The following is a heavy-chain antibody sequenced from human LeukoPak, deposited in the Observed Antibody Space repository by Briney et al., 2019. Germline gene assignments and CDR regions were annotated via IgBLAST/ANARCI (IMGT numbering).Heavy chain of an antibody. V-gene: IGHV4-4*01. D-gene: IGHD3-22*01. CDR3: ARKTHDSTGPTPYSGVFDI. J-gene: IGHJ3*02. Sequence: SGTLSLTCTVSLVSITRSNWWTWVRQSPGKGLEFIGEIYSNGNVNYNLSLKSRVTISLDESKNQILLHMTSVTAADTALYCCARKTHDSTGPTPYSGVFDIWGQGTMVIVSS. CDR2: IYSNGNV. CDR1: LVSITRSNW.